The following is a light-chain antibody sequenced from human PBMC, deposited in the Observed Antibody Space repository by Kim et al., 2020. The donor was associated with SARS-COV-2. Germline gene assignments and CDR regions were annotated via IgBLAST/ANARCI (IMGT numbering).Light chain of an antibody. CDR1: QCINQF. CDR3: LQHFSLPYT. CDR2: GAS. J-gene: IGKJ2*01. Sequence: SASVGDRVTIPCRASQCINQFLAWFQQKPGKVPTRLIYGASTLQSGVPSRFSGSGSGTEFTLTINSLQPEDFATYYCLQHFSLPYTFGQGTKLEI. V-gene: IGKV1-17*03.